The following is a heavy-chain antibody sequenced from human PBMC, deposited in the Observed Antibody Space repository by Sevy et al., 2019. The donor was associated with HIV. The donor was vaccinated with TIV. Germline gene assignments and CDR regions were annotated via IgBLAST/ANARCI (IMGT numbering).Heavy chain of an antibody. V-gene: IGHV3-21*01. CDR1: GFTFSSYS. Sequence: GSLRLSCAASGFTFSSYSMNWVRQAPGKGLEWVSSISSSSSYIYYADPVKGRFTISRDNAKNSLYLQMNSLRAEDTAVYYCARDHCSGGSCLSYYYYYGMDVWGQGTTVTVSS. J-gene: IGHJ6*02. CDR2: ISSSSSYI. D-gene: IGHD2-15*01. CDR3: ARDHCSGGSCLSYYYYYGMDV.